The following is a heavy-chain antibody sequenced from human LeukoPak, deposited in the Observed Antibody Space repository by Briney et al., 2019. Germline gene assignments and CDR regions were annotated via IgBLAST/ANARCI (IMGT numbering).Heavy chain of an antibody. CDR3: ARRALEGGYEISTGYFYYYYYMDV. CDR1: GFTFSTFA. Sequence: PGGSLRLSCAASGFTFSTFAMIWVRQAPGKGLEWVSYIGRSSNTTYYADSVQGRFTISRDNAKNSVFLQMNSLRAEDTAVYYCARRALEGGYEISTGYFYYYYYMDVWGKGTTVTVSS. CDR2: IGRSSNTT. J-gene: IGHJ6*03. D-gene: IGHD3-9*01. V-gene: IGHV3-48*01.